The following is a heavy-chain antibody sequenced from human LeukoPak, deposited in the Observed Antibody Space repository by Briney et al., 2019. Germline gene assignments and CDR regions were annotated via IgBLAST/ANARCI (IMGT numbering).Heavy chain of an antibody. CDR2: ISSSGSTI. J-gene: IGHJ3*02. CDR3: ARDATVTLGAFDI. Sequence: GGSLRLSCAASGFTFSSHEMNWVRQAPGKGLEWVSYISSSGSTIYYADSVKGRFTISRDNAKNSLYLQMNSLRAEDTAVYYCARDATVTLGAFDIWGQGTVVTVSS. CDR1: GFTFSSHE. V-gene: IGHV3-48*03. D-gene: IGHD4-17*01.